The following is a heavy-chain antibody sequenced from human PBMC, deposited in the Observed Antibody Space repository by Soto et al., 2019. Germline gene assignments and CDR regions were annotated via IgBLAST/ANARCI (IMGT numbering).Heavy chain of an antibody. Sequence: PSETLSLTCAVSGGSISSSNWWSWVRQPPGKGLEWIGEIYHSGSTNYNPSLKSRVTISVDKSKNQFSLKLSSVTAADTAVYYCARVSRGQLWSIDYWGQGTLVTVSS. CDR2: IYHSGST. D-gene: IGHD5-18*01. CDR3: ARVSRGQLWSIDY. V-gene: IGHV4-4*02. CDR1: GGSISSSNW. J-gene: IGHJ4*02.